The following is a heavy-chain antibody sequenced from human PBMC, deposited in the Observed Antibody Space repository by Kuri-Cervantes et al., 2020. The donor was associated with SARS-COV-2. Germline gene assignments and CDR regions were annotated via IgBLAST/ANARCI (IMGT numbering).Heavy chain of an antibody. D-gene: IGHD3-10*01. J-gene: IGHJ6*02. CDR3: AKHYGSGLSYYYYGMDV. Sequence: GESLKISCAASGFTFSSYGMHWVRQAPGKGLEWVAVIWYDGSNKYYADSVKGRFTISRDNSKNTLYLQMNSLRDEDTAVYYCAKHYGSGLSYYYYGMDVWGQGTTVTVSS. V-gene: IGHV3-33*06. CDR2: IWYDGSNK. CDR1: GFTFSSYG.